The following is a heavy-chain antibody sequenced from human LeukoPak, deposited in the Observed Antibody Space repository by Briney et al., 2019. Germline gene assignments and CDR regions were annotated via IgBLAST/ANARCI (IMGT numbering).Heavy chain of an antibody. Sequence: ASVKVSCKASGYTFTGYYMHWVRQAPGQGLEWVGWINPNSGGTNYAQKFQGRVTMTRDTSISTAYMELSRLRSDDTAVYYCARVSVYRSDFDYWGQGTLVTVSS. V-gene: IGHV1-2*02. J-gene: IGHJ4*02. CDR1: GYTFTGYY. D-gene: IGHD1-26*01. CDR3: ARVSVYRSDFDY. CDR2: INPNSGGT.